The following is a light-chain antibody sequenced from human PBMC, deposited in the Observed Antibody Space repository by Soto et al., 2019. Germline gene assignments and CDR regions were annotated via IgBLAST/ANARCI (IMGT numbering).Light chain of an antibody. Sequence: QSVLTQPASLSGSPGQSITISCTGTTSDVGTYKYVSWYQQHPGKAPKLFIYEVSNRPSGVSNRFSGSKSGNTASLTISGLQAEDEADYYCSSYTSRSTPVFGGGTQLTVL. CDR1: TSDVGTYKY. CDR2: EVS. J-gene: IGLJ2*01. V-gene: IGLV2-14*03. CDR3: SSYTSRSTPV.